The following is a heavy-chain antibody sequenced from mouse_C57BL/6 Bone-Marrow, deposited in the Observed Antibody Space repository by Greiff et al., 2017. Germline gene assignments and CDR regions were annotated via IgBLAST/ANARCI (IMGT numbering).Heavy chain of an antibody. CDR1: GFNIKDDY. D-gene: IGHD1-1*01. V-gene: IGHV14-4*01. CDR2: IDPENGDT. Sequence: EVQLQQSGAELVRPGASVKLSCTASGFNIKDDYMHWVKQRPEQGLEWIGWIDPENGDTEYASKFQGKATITADTPSNTAYLQLSSLTSEDTAVYYCTTQYYYGSRLYYFDYWGQGTTLTVSS. CDR3: TTQYYYGSRLYYFDY. J-gene: IGHJ2*01.